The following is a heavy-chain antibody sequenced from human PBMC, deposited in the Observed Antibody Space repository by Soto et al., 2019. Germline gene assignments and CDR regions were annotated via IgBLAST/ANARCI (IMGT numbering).Heavy chain of an antibody. D-gene: IGHD2-2*01. V-gene: IGHV3-74*01. Sequence: TGGSLRLSCEASGFVFKMYYMHWVRQVPGKGPEWVSRISDDGKITTYADSVKDRLTISRDNSKDTLYLQLDNLRGDDTGLYYCIRGPRASSSGTGAYWGQGTQVTVSS. CDR2: ISDDGKIT. J-gene: IGHJ4*02. CDR3: IRGPRASSSGTGAY. CDR1: GFVFKMYY.